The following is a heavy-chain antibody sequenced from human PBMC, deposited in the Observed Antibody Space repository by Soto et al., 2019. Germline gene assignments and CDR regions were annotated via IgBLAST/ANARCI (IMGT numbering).Heavy chain of an antibody. J-gene: IGHJ4*02. CDR1: GYSSTSYW. CDR3: ARGVDCYDSSAGQFDY. Sequence: GESLKISCNGSGYSSTSYWISWVRQMPGKGLEWMGIIYPGDSDPRYRPSFQGQVTISADKSISTAYLQWSSLKASDTAMYDRARGVDCYDSSAGQFDYWGQGTLVTVSS. V-gene: IGHV5-51*01. D-gene: IGHD3-22*01. CDR2: IYPGDSDP.